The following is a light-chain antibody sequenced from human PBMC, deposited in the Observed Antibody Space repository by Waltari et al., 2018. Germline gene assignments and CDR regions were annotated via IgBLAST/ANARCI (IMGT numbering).Light chain of an antibody. Sequence: QSALTQPASVSGSPGPSITISCTGTSSDVGSYNLVSWYQQFPGKAPKLMIFEVSKRPSGVSNRFSGSKSGNTASLTISGLQTEDEADYYCCSYAGSLTPCVFGTGTRVTV. J-gene: IGLJ1*01. CDR2: EVS. CDR3: CSYAGSLTPCV. CDR1: SSDVGSYNL. V-gene: IGLV2-23*02.